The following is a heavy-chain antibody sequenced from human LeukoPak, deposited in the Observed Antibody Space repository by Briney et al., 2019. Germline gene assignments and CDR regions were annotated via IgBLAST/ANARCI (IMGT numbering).Heavy chain of an antibody. V-gene: IGHV4-38-2*02. D-gene: IGHD1-1*01. J-gene: IGHJ6*03. CDR1: GYSISSGYY. CDR2: IYHSGST. Sequence: PSETLSLTCTVSGYSISSGYYWGWIRQPPGKGLEWIGSIYHSGSTYYNPSLKSRVIISIDTSKNQFSLKLSSVTAADTADYYCARLLPRTGTTAYYFHNDMDVWGKGTTVTISS. CDR3: ARLLPRTGTTAYYFHNDMDV.